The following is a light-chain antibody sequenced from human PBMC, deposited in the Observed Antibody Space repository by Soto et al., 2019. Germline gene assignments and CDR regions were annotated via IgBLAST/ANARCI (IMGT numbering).Light chain of an antibody. CDR3: SSYTSTNTPLV. Sequence: QSALTQPASVSGSPGQSITIPCTGTSSDIGGYDYVSWYQQRPGKAPKLMIYDVTNRPSGVSNRFSGCKSGDTASLTISGLQAEDEADYYCSSYTSTNTPLVFGTGTKVTVL. CDR2: DVT. J-gene: IGLJ1*01. V-gene: IGLV2-14*01. CDR1: SSDIGGYDY.